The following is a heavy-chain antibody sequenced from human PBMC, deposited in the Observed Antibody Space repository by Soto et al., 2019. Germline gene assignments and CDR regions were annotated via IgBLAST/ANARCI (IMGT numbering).Heavy chain of an antibody. CDR1: GATFSSYA. V-gene: IGHV1-69*06. CDR3: ARHKGAYYSHLVY. J-gene: IGHJ4*02. D-gene: IGHD3-10*01. Sequence: QVLLVQSGAEVKKPGSSVKVSCKLSGATFSSYAMSWVRQAPGQGLEWIGGIIPFFGTPNYAQKFQGRVTITADTSTATSYMEPSSLRSDDTAVYYCARHKGAYYSHLVYWGPGTLVTVSS. CDR2: IIPFFGTP.